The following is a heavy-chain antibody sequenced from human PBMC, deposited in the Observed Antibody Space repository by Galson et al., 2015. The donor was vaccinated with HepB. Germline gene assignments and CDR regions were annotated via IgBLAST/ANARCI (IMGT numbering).Heavy chain of an antibody. D-gene: IGHD1-26*01. V-gene: IGHV4-30-2*01. CDR2: IYHSGST. CDR3: ARNTDSGSYYAKYFDL. Sequence: TLSLTCAVSGGSISSDGYSWSWIRQPPGKGLEWIGYIYHSGSTYYNPSLKSRVTISVDRSKNQFSLKLNSVTAADTAVYSCARNTDSGSYYAKYFDLWGRGTLVAVSS. J-gene: IGHJ2*01. CDR1: GGSISSDGYS.